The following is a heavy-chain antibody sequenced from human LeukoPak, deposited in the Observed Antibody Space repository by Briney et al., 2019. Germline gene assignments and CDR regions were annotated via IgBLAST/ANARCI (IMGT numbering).Heavy chain of an antibody. J-gene: IGHJ1*01. CDR2: INLNSGGT. CDR1: GYTFTGYY. Sequence: ASVKVSCKASGYTFTGYYMHWVRQAPGQGLEWMGWINLNSGGTNYAQKFQGRVTMTRDTSISTAYMELSRLRSDDTAVYYCARVIAAAGSEYFQHWGQGTLVTVSS. V-gene: IGHV1-2*02. CDR3: ARVIAAAGSEYFQH. D-gene: IGHD6-13*01.